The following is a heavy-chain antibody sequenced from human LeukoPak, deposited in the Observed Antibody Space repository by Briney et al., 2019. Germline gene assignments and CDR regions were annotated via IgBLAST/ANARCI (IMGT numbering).Heavy chain of an antibody. D-gene: IGHD6-19*01. CDR3: ARDSSGWYYFDY. V-gene: IGHV4-34*01. Sequence: SETLSLTCAVYGGSFSGYHWSWIRQPPGKGLEWIGEINHSGSTNYNPSLKSRVTISVDTSKNQFSLKLSSVTAADTAVYYCARDSSGWYYFDYWGQGTLVTVSS. J-gene: IGHJ4*02. CDR2: INHSGST. CDR1: GGSFSGYH.